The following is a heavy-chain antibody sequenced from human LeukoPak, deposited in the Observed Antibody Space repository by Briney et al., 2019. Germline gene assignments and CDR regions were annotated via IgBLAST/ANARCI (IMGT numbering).Heavy chain of an antibody. V-gene: IGHV1-69*13. CDR1: GGTFISYA. D-gene: IGHD6-13*01. Sequence: SVKVSCKASGGTFISYAISWVRQAPGQGLEWMGGIIPIFGTANYAQKFQGRVTITADESTSTAYMELSSLRSEDTAVYYCARDSPKTLGAFDIWGQGTMVTVSS. CDR3: ARDSPKTLGAFDI. J-gene: IGHJ3*02. CDR2: IIPIFGTA.